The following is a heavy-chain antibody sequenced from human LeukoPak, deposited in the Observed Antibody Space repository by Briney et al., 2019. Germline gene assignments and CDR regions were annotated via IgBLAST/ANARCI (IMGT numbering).Heavy chain of an antibody. CDR1: DGSISSYY. CDR3: ARVPYYDILTGYGYWFDP. D-gene: IGHD3-9*01. Sequence: PSETLSLTCTVSDGSISSYYWSWIRQPPGKGLEWIGYIYYSGSTNYNPSLKSRVTISVDTSKNQFSLKLSSVTAADTAVYYCARVPYYDILTGYGYWFDPWGQGTLVTVSS. V-gene: IGHV4-59*01. CDR2: IYYSGST. J-gene: IGHJ5*02.